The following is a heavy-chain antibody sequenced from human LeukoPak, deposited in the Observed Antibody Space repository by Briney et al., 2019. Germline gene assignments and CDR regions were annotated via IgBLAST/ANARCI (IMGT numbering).Heavy chain of an antibody. CDR3: AVRGVTACLDP. J-gene: IGHJ5*02. V-gene: IGHV1-69*13. CDR1: GYTFTSYG. D-gene: IGHD3-10*01. Sequence: ASVKVSCKASGYTFTSYGISWVRQAPGQGLEWMGGIIPIFGTANYAQKFQGRVTITADESTSTAYMELSSLRSEDTAVYYCAVRGVTACLDPWGQGTLVTVSS. CDR2: IIPIFGTA.